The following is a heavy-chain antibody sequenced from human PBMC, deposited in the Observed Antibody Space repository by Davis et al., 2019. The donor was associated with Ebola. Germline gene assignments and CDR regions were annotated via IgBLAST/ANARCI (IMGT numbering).Heavy chain of an antibody. V-gene: IGHV3-7*01. CDR1: GFTLSSYW. CDR3: ARGLGMGWFDP. D-gene: IGHD6-13*01. J-gene: IGHJ5*02. Sequence: RGSLRLSCAASGFTLSSYWMSWVRQAPGKGLEWVANIKQDGSEKYYVDFVTGRFTISRDKAKNSVFLHMNILRAEETAVYYCARGLGMGWFDPWGQGTLVTVSS. CDR2: IKQDGSEK.